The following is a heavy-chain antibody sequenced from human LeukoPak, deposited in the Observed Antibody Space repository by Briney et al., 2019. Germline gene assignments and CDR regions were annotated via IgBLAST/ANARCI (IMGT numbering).Heavy chain of an antibody. V-gene: IGHV3-21*01. J-gene: IGHJ3*02. D-gene: IGHD6-13*01. Sequence: GGSLRLSCAASGFTFSSYDMHWVRQATGKGLEWVSSISSSSSYIYYADSVKGRFTISRDNAKNSLYLQMNSLRAEDTAVYYCARASRIAAAGVAFDIWGQGTMVTVSS. CDR1: GFTFSSYD. CDR3: ARASRIAAAGVAFDI. CDR2: ISSSSSYI.